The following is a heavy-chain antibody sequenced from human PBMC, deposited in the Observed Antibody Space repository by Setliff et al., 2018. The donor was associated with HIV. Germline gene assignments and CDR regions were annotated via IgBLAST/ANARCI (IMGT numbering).Heavy chain of an antibody. J-gene: IGHJ5*02. CDR1: GHSFTSYG. CDR3: ARAYDIVVVPAARGGYNWFDP. CDR2: ISVYNGYT. D-gene: IGHD2-2*01. Sequence: ASVKVSCKASGHSFTSYGLNWVRQAPGQGLEWMGWISVYNGYTNYAQKLQDRVTLTTDTSTSTAYMELRSLRSDDTAVYYCARAYDIVVVPAARGGYNWFDPWGQGTLVTVSS. V-gene: IGHV1-18*01.